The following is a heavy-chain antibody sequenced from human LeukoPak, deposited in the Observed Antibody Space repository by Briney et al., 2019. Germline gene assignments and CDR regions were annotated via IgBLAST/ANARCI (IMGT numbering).Heavy chain of an antibody. V-gene: IGHV5-51*01. CDR1: GYSFTTSW. Sequence: GESLKISCKDSGYSFTTSWIGWVRQMPGKGLEWMGIIYPGDSDTRYSPSFQGQVTISADKSISTAYLQWSSLKASDTAMYYCARHMVSSGWSQGDYWGQGTLVTVSS. CDR2: IYPGDSDT. J-gene: IGHJ4*02. D-gene: IGHD6-19*01. CDR3: ARHMVSSGWSQGDY.